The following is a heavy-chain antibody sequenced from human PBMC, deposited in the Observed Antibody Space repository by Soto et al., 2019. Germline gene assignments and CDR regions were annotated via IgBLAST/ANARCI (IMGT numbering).Heavy chain of an antibody. CDR1: GGTFDHAA. D-gene: IGHD3-3*01. Sequence: QVQLVQSGAEVKKPGSSVKVSCEAPGGTFDHAAITWVRQAPGQGLEWVGGINPMFNSTHYAQKFQGRVTITAGAVTSTAFMELRGMTSDDTAVYYCARQRFAADYWGQGTLLLVSP. J-gene: IGHJ4*02. CDR3: ARQRFAADY. CDR2: INPMFNST. V-gene: IGHV1-69*01.